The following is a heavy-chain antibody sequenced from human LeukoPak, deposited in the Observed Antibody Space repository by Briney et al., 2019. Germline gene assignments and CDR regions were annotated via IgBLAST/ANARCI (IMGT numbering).Heavy chain of an antibody. CDR1: GYSIGSDCY. CDR2: IYRSGST. V-gene: IGHV4-38-2*01. CDR3: ARALTSGYYPHDAFDI. Sequence: PSETLSLTCAVPGYSIGSDCYWGWIRLPPGEGLEWIGSIYRSGSTYYNPSLKSRVTISVDTSKNQFSLKLSSVTAADTAVYYCARALTSGYYPHDAFDIWGQGTMVTVSS. J-gene: IGHJ3*02. D-gene: IGHD3-22*01.